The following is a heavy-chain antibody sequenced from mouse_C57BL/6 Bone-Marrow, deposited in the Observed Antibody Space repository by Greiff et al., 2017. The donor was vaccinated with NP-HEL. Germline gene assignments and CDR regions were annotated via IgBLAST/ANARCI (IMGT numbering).Heavy chain of an antibody. CDR2: INPYNGGT. D-gene: IGHD1-1*01. CDR3: ARPTVVDYYFDY. J-gene: IGHJ2*01. V-gene: IGHV1-19*01. CDR1: GYTFTDYY. Sequence: VQLQQSGPVLVKPGASVKMSCKASGYTFTDYYMNWVKQRPGKSLEWIGVINPYNGGTSYNQKFKGKATLTVDKSSSTAYMELNSLTSEDSAVYYCARPTVVDYYFDYWGQGTTLTVSS.